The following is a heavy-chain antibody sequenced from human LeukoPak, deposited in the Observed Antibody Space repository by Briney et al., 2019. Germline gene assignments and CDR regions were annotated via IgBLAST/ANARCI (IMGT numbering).Heavy chain of an antibody. CDR2: ISGSGGST. D-gene: IGHD2-2*01. CDR1: GFTFSSCA. J-gene: IGHJ5*02. V-gene: IGHV3-23*01. Sequence: PGGSLRLSCAASGFTFSSCAMSWVRQAPGKGLEWVSAISGSGGSTYYADSVKGRFTISRDNSKNTLYLQMNSLRAEDTAVYYCAKDWYCSSTSCPNWFDPWGQGTLVTVSS. CDR3: AKDWYCSSTSCPNWFDP.